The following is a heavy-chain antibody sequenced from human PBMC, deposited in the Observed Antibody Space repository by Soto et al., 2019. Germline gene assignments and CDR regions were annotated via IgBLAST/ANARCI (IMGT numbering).Heavy chain of an antibody. CDR2: IYYSGST. V-gene: IGHV4-31*03. D-gene: IGHD3-22*01. J-gene: IGHJ4*02. CDR1: GGSISSGGYY. CDR3: ARFPADSSGYYYVSDY. Sequence: QVQLQESGPGLVKPSQTLSLTCTVSGGSISSGGYYWSWIRQHPGKGLEWIGYIYYSGSTYYNPSLKSRVTISVDTSKNQFSLKLSSVTAADTAVYYCARFPADSSGYYYVSDYWGQGTLVTVSS.